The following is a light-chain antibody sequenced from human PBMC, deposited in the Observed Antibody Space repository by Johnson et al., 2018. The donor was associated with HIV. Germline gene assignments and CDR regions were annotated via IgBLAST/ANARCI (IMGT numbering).Light chain of an antibody. V-gene: IGLV1-51*01. Sequence: QSVLTQPPSVSAAPGQKVTISCSGSSSNIGNHYVSWYQHLPGTAPKLLIYDNTKRPSGIPDRFSGSKSDTSATLAITGLQTGDDADYYCGTWDSSLSAFYVFGTGTKVTVL. CDR1: SSNIGNHY. CDR3: GTWDSSLSAFYV. J-gene: IGLJ1*01. CDR2: DNT.